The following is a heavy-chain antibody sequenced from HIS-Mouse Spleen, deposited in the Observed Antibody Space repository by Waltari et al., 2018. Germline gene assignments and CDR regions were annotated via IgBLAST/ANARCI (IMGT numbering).Heavy chain of an antibody. J-gene: IGHJ2*01. CDR1: GGSISSSSYY. V-gene: IGHV4-39*07. CDR3: AREIPYSSSWYDWYFDL. CDR2: VYYSWST. D-gene: IGHD6-13*01. Sequence: QLQLQESGPGLVKPSETLSLTCTVSGGSISSSSYYWGWIRQHPGKGLEWIGIVYYSWSTDYNPSLKSRVTISVDTSKNQFSLKLSSVTAADTAVYYCAREIPYSSSWYDWYFDLWGRGTLVTVSS.